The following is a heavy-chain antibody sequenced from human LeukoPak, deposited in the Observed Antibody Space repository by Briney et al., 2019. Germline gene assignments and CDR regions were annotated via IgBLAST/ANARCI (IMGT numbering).Heavy chain of an antibody. Sequence: QPGGSLRLSCAASGFTFDDYAMHWVRQAPGKGLEWVSLISGDGNITYYADSVKGRFTISRDNSKNSLYLQMNSLRTEDTAFYYCARVDCSSDWYVCDYWGQGTLVTVSS. CDR2: ISGDGNIT. J-gene: IGHJ4*02. CDR1: GFTFDDYA. D-gene: IGHD6-19*01. CDR3: ARVDCSSDWYVCDY. V-gene: IGHV3-43*02.